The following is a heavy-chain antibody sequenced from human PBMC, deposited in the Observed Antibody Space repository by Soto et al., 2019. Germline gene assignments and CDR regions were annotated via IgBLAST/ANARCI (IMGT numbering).Heavy chain of an antibody. CDR3: ARDQEGSSGWYVTPPLYNWFDP. CDR1: GFTFSSYW. CDR2: IKQDGSEK. D-gene: IGHD6-19*01. V-gene: IGHV3-7*05. J-gene: IGHJ5*02. Sequence: GGSLRLSCAASGFTFSSYWMSWVRQAPGKGLEWVANIKQDGSEKYYVDSVKGRFTISRDNAKNSLYLQMNSLRAEDTAVYYCARDQEGSSGWYVTPPLYNWFDPWGQGTLVTVSS.